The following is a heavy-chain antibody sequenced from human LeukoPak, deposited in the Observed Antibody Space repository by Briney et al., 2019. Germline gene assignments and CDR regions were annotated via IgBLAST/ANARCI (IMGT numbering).Heavy chain of an antibody. CDR1: GYSISSGYY. J-gene: IGHJ4*02. Sequence: SETLSLTCAVSGYSISSGYYWGWIRQPPGKRLEWIGSIYHSGSTYYNPSLKSRVTISVDTSKNQFSLKLSSVTAADTAVYYCARRGSGYGFDYWGQGTLVTVSS. CDR3: ARRGSGYGFDY. V-gene: IGHV4-38-2*01. CDR2: IYHSGST. D-gene: IGHD3-22*01.